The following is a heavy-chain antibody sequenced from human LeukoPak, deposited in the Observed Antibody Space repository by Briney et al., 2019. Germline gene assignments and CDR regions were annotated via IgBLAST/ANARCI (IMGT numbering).Heavy chain of an antibody. J-gene: IGHJ4*02. CDR3: AVSPTGLMAAAGTGGY. CDR2: IYSGGST. CDR1: GFTVSSNY. Sequence: GGSLRLSCAASGFTVSSNYMSWVRQAPGKGLEWVSVIYSGGSTYYADSVKGRFTISRDNSKNTLYLRMNSLRVEDTAVYYCAVSPTGLMAAAGTGGYWGQGTQVTVSS. D-gene: IGHD6-13*01. V-gene: IGHV3-53*01.